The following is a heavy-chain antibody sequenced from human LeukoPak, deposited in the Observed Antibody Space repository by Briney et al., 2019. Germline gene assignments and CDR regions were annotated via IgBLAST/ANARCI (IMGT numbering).Heavy chain of an antibody. Sequence: GGSLRLSCAAPGFTFSNYGMHWVRQAPGKGLEWVAIIWYDGSNKYYADSVKGRFTISRDNSKNTLYLQMNSLRAEDTAVYYCARARYYFGSGSRTPLDNWGQGTLVTVSS. V-gene: IGHV3-33*01. D-gene: IGHD3-10*01. CDR2: IWYDGSNK. CDR3: ARARYYFGSGSRTPLDN. J-gene: IGHJ4*02. CDR1: GFTFSNYG.